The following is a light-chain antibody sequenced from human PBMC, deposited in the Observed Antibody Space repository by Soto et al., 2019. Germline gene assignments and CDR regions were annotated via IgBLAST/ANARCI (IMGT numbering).Light chain of an antibody. CDR3: QQYGSSPGT. CDR2: GAS. V-gene: IGKV3-20*01. CDR1: QSVSSTY. Sequence: EIVLTQSPGTLSLSPGERATLSCRASQSVSSTYLAWYQQKPGQAPRLLIYGASSRATGIPDRFSGSGSGTDCTLTISRLEPEDFEVYYCQQYGSSPGTFGQGTKVEIK. J-gene: IGKJ1*01.